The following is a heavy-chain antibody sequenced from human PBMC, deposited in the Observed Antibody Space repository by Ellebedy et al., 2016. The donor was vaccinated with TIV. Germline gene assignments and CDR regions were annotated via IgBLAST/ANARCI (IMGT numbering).Heavy chain of an antibody. CDR2: ISSGSGTI. CDR3: ARDPALDY. Sequence: GGSLRLXCAASGFTFSSYSLNWVRQAPGKGLEWVSYISSGSGTIYYADSVKGRFTISRDNAKNSLYLHMNSLRDEDTAVYYCARDPALDYWGQGTLVTVSS. J-gene: IGHJ4*02. CDR1: GFTFSSYS. V-gene: IGHV3-48*02.